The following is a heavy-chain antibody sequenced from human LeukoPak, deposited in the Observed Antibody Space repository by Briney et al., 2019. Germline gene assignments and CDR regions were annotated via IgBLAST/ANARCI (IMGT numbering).Heavy chain of an antibody. CDR2: IKQDGSEK. V-gene: IGHV3-7*01. Sequence: GGSLRLSCEASGFTFSNYWMNWVRQAPGKGPEWVANIKQDGSEKHYEDSVKGRFTISRDNAWNSLFLQMNSLRAEDTAVYYCARESAAATCLDYWGQGTLVTASS. J-gene: IGHJ4*02. CDR1: GFTFSNYW. D-gene: IGHD2-15*01. CDR3: ARESAAATCLDY.